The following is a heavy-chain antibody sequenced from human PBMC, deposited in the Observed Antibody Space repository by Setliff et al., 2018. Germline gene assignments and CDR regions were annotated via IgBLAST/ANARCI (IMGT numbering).Heavy chain of an antibody. D-gene: IGHD3-16*02. CDR1: GGTFSSYA. CDR2: IIPIFGTA. V-gene: IGHV1-69*06. Sequence: SVKVSCKASGGTFSSYAISWVRQAPGQGLEWMGRIIPIFGTANYAQKFQGRVTITADKSTSTAYMELSSLRSEDTAVYYCAGVKAPALYYYMDVWGKGTTVTVSS. CDR3: AGVKAPALYYYMDV. J-gene: IGHJ6*03.